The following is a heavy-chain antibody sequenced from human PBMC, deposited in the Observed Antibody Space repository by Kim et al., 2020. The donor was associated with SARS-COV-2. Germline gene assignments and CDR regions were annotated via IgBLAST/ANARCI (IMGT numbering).Heavy chain of an antibody. V-gene: IGHV4-34*01. CDR2: INHSGST. J-gene: IGHJ4*02. Sequence: SETLSLTCAVYGGSFSGYYWSWIRQPPGKGLEWIGEINHSGSTNYNPSLKSRVTVSVDTSKNQFSLKLSSVTAADTAVYYCARDRPIIAAASTRFGYWGQRTLVTVSS. CDR3: ARDRPIIAAASTRFGY. D-gene: IGHD6-13*01. CDR1: GGSFSGYY.